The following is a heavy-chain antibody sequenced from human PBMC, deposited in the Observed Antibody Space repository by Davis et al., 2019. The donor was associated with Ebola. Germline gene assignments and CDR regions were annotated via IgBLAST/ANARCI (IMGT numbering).Heavy chain of an antibody. J-gene: IGHJ6*04. Sequence: GESLKISCAASGFTFSTYSMNWVRQAPGKGLEWVSSISGSGFYTYYADSVKGRFTISRDNSKNTLFLQMNSLRAEDTAVYYCAKSGLSFGVVKYHYGMDAWGKGTTVTVSS. D-gene: IGHD3-3*01. CDR2: ISGSGFYT. CDR1: GFTFSTYS. CDR3: AKSGLSFGVVKYHYGMDA. V-gene: IGHV3-21*04.